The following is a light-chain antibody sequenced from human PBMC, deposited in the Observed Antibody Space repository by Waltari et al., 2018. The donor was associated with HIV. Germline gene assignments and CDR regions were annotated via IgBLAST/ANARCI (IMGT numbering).Light chain of an antibody. CDR3: CSFGGSNTWI. J-gene: IGLJ2*01. CDR2: DVT. Sequence: QSALTQPASVSGSPGQSITISCAGTSSAVGVYNYVSWYQQYPGKVPKVVIYDVTERPSGVSNRFSGSKSGNTASLTISGLQTEDEAHYYCCSFGGSNTWIFGGGTRLTVL. V-gene: IGLV2-23*02. CDR1: SSAVGVYNY.